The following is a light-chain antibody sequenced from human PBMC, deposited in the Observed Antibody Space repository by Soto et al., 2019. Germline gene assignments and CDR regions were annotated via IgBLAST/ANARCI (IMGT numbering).Light chain of an antibody. V-gene: IGLV2-23*02. CDR3: CSYAGSSTYV. CDR2: EVS. Sequence: QSVLTQPASVSGSPGQSITISCTGTSSDVGSYNLVSWYQQHPGKAPKVMIYEVSKWPSGVPNRFSGSKSGNTASLTISGLQAEDEADYYCCSYAGSSTYVFGNGTKLTVL. J-gene: IGLJ1*01. CDR1: SSDVGSYNL.